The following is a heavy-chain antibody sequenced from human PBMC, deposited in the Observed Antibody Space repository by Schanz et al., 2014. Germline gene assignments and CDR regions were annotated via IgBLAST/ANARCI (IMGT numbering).Heavy chain of an antibody. CDR2: ISGSGGST. V-gene: IGHV3-23*01. CDR3: ARDGYRNGRPFDH. D-gene: IGHD5-18*01. Sequence: VQLLESGGGLVQPGGSLKLSCSASGFTFRNYALSWVRQAPGKGLAWVSAISGSGGSTYYADSVKGRFTISRDNXXHTLYLQMNSLXXXXXXVYYCARDGYRNGRPFDHWGQGTPVTVSS. CDR1: GFTFRNYA. J-gene: IGHJ4*02.